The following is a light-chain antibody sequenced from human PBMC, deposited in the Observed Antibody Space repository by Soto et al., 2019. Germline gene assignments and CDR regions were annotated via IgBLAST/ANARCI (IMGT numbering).Light chain of an antibody. CDR2: AAS. V-gene: IGKV3-15*01. CDR3: QQHNNWPLT. CDR1: QNVNTN. Sequence: EIVTTQSPATLSVSPGERATLSCRASQNVNTNLAWYQQKPGQAPRLLIYAASTRAAGIPARVSGSGSGTDFTLTISSLQSEDFAVYYCQQHNNWPLTFGGGTEVEIK. J-gene: IGKJ4*01.